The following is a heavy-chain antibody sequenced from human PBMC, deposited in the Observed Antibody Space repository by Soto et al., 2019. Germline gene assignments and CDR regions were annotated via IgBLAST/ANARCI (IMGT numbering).Heavy chain of an antibody. CDR1: GGSISSGGYY. Sequence: SETLSLTCTVSGGSISSGGYYWSWIRQHPGKGLEWIGYIYYSGSTYYNPSLKSRVTISVDTSKNQFSLKLSSVTAADTAVYYCARDAGDYDYYYYGMDVWGQGTTVTVSS. J-gene: IGHJ6*02. V-gene: IGHV4-31*03. CDR3: ARDAGDYDYYYYGMDV. D-gene: IGHD4-17*01. CDR2: IYYSGST.